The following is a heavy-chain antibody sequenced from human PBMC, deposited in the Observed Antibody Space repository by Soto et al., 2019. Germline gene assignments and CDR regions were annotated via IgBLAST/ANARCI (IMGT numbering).Heavy chain of an antibody. J-gene: IGHJ4*02. CDR3: AKGSYGSGSLYYFDY. CDR2: ISYDGSNK. Sequence: QVQLVDSGGGVVQPGRSLRLSCAASGFTFSSYGMHWVRQAPGKGLEWVAVISYDGSNKYYADSVKGRFTISRDNSKNTLYLQMTSLRAGDTAVYYCAKGSYGSGSLYYFDYWGQGTLVTVSS. CDR1: GFTFSSYG. V-gene: IGHV3-30*18. D-gene: IGHD3-10*01.